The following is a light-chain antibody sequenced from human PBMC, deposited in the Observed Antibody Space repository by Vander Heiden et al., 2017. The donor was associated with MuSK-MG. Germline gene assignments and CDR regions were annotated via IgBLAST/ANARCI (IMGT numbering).Light chain of an antibody. Sequence: QSVLTQPPSASRSPGQSVTISCTGTSSDVGGYNHVSWYQRHPGKAPKRMSEEVSKRPSGVPDRFSGSKSGNTASLTVSGLQAEDEADYDGSSYAGSNNFVVFGGGTKLTVL. CDR3: SSYAGSNNFVV. J-gene: IGLJ3*02. CDR1: SSDVGGYNH. CDR2: EVS. V-gene: IGLV2-8*01.